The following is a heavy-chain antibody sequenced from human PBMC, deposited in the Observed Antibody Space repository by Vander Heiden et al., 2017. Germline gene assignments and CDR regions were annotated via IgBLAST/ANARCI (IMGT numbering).Heavy chain of an antibody. CDR2: INGDGRST. Sequence: EVQLVESGGGLVQPGGSLRLSCAASEFTFSSYWMHWVRQGPGEGLMWVARINGDGRSTTYADFVKGRFTISRDNTKNTLYLQMNSLRVEDTAVYYCARAITIFGNGFDPWGQGTLVTVSS. CDR1: EFTFSSYW. J-gene: IGHJ5*02. D-gene: IGHD3-3*01. V-gene: IGHV3-74*01. CDR3: ARAITIFGNGFDP.